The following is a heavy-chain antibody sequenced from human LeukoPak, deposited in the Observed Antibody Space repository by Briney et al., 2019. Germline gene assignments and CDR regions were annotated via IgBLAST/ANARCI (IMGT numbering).Heavy chain of an antibody. J-gene: IGHJ6*02. CDR2: IKQDGSEK. D-gene: IGHD4-17*01. Sequence: GGSLRLSCAASGFTFSSYWMSWVRQAPGKALEWVANIKQDGSEKYYVDSVKGRFTISRDNAKNSLYLQMNSLRAEDTAVYYCARVPSYGDYYYYYGMDVWGQGTTVTVSS. V-gene: IGHV3-7*05. CDR3: ARVPSYGDYYYYYGMDV. CDR1: GFTFSSYW.